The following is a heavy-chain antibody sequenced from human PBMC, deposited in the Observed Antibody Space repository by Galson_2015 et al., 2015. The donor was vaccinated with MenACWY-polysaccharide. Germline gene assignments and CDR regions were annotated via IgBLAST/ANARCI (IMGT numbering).Heavy chain of an antibody. CDR2: ISWNSGSI. Sequence: SLRLSCAASGFTFDDYAMHWVRQAPGKGLEWVSGISWNSGSIGYADSVKGRFTISRDNAKNSLYLQMNSLRAEDTALYYCAKGSPYYDYVWGSYRFDYWGQGTLVTVSS. J-gene: IGHJ4*02. D-gene: IGHD3-16*02. CDR3: AKGSPYYDYVWGSYRFDY. CDR1: GFTFDDYA. V-gene: IGHV3-9*01.